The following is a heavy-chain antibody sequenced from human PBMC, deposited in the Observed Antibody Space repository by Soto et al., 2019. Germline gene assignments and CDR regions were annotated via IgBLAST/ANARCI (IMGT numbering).Heavy chain of an antibody. V-gene: IGHV1-69*02. CDR2: IIPILGIA. D-gene: IGHD2-15*01. Sequence: SVKVSCKASGGTFSSYTISWVRQAPGQGLEWMGRIIPILGIANYAQKFQGRVTITADKSTSTAYMELSSLRSEDTAVYYCARGVAATPYYYYYYMDVWGKGTTVTVSS. CDR3: ARGVAATPYYYYYYMDV. CDR1: GGTFSSYT. J-gene: IGHJ6*03.